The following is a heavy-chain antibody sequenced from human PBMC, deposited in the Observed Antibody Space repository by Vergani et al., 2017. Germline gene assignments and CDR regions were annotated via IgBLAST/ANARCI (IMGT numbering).Heavy chain of an antibody. CDR3: VRCRDFMDV. CDR1: GVTFNDYG. D-gene: IGHD3-10*01. CDR2: ITWNGDDT. V-gene: IGHV3-20*01. J-gene: IGHJ6*03. Sequence: EVQLVESGGGLVRPGGSLRLSCAASGVTFNDYGMNGVRQAPGKGLEWVSGITWNGDDTDYSDSVKGRFTISRDNAKHSLYLQMNILRADDTSVYRCVRCRDFMDVWGNGPTVTVSS.